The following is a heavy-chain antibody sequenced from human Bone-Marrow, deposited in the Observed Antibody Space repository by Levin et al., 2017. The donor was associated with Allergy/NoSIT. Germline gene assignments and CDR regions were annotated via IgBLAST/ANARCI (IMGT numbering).Heavy chain of an antibody. J-gene: IGHJ3*02. CDR2: ISSSGSDM. CDR3: ARGIIGDVRVAHKEAFDI. CDR1: GFTFSIYS. D-gene: IGHD2-8*02. Sequence: PGGSLRLSCTVSGFTFSIYSINWVRQAPGKGLEWVSSISSSGSDMYYIDSVKGRFTISRDNAKNSLTLQMNSLRAEDTAVYYCARGIIGDVRVAHKEAFDIWRQGTMVSVSS. V-gene: IGHV3-21*01.